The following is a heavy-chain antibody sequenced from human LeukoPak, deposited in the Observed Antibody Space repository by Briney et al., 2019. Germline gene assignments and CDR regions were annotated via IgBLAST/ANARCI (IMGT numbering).Heavy chain of an antibody. D-gene: IGHD5-12*01. J-gene: IGHJ4*02. CDR3: ARGLIGEEIVATPYYFDY. CDR2: INHSGST. Sequence: PSETLSLTCAVYGGSFSGYYWSWIRQPPGKGLEWIGEINHSGSTNYNPSLKSRVTISVDTSKNQFSLKLSSVTAADTAVYYCARGLIGEEIVATPYYFDYWGQGTLVTVSS. CDR1: GGSFSGYY. V-gene: IGHV4-34*01.